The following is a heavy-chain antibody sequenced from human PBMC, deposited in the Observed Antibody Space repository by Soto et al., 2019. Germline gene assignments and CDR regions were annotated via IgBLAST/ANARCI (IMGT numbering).Heavy chain of an antibody. Sequence: ALRLYCATSRVDFGDYALTWVRQAPGRGLEWVPVIRAKPAGGTAEYAASVKGRFTVSRDGSESIVYLQMNSLEKEVTGMYYCSRLGRGASTRWFFAYWGQG. CDR2: IRAKPAGGTA. CDR3: SRLGRGASTRWFFAY. J-gene: IGHJ4*02. CDR1: RVDFGDYA. V-gene: IGHV3-49*04. D-gene: IGHD1-26*01.